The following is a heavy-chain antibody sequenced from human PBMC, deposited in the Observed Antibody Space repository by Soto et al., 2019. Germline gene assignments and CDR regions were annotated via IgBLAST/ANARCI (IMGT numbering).Heavy chain of an antibody. Sequence: SETLSLTCTVSGGSISSYYWSWIRQPPGKGLEWIGYIYYSGSTNYNPSLKSRVTISVDTSKNQFSLKLSSVTAADTAVYYCARGGGYSSGWELDYWGQGTLVTVSS. CDR3: ARGGGYSSGWELDY. V-gene: IGHV4-59*01. D-gene: IGHD6-19*01. CDR2: IYYSGST. CDR1: GGSISSYY. J-gene: IGHJ4*02.